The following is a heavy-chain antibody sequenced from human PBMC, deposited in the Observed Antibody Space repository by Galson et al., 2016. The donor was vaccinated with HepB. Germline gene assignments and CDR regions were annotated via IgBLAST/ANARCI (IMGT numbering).Heavy chain of an antibody. D-gene: IGHD5-24*01. CDR2: IKQDGSEK. V-gene: IGHV3-7*01. Sequence: SLRLSCAASGCTFSSYWMSWVRQAPGKGLEWVANIKQDGSEKYYVDSVKGRFTISRDNAKNSLYLQMNSLRAEDTAVYYCARDREMAAPYYYYYGMDVWGQGTTVTVSS. CDR1: GCTFSSYW. CDR3: ARDREMAAPYYYYYGMDV. J-gene: IGHJ6*02.